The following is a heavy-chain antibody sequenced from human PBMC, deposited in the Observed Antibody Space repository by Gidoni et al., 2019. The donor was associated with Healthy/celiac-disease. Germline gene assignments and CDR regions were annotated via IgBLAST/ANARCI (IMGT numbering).Heavy chain of an antibody. D-gene: IGHD1-26*01. J-gene: IGHJ4*02. CDR2: IHYSGST. Sequence: QVQLQESGPGLVKPSETLSLTCTVSGGSISSYYWSWIRQPPGKGLEWIWHIHYSGSTNYNPSLKSRVTISLDTSKNQFSLKLNSVTAADTAVYYCAREKIVGVFDYWGQGTLVTVSS. CDR3: AREKIVGVFDY. CDR1: GGSISSYY. V-gene: IGHV4-59*01.